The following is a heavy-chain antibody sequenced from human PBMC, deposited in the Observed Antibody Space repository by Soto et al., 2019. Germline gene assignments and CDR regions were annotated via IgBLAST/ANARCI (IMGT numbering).Heavy chain of an antibody. CDR3: ARGGDVLRP. CDR1: GYSISSGGYY. Sequence: QVQLQESGPGLVKPSQTLSLTCTVSGYSISSGGYYWSWIRQHPGKGLEWIGYTYYSGSTYYNPSLQNRVTISVETSNNQFSLNLTSVTAADTAVYYCARGGDVLRPWGQGTLVTVSS. CDR2: TYYSGST. J-gene: IGHJ5*02. D-gene: IGHD3-3*01. V-gene: IGHV4-31*03.